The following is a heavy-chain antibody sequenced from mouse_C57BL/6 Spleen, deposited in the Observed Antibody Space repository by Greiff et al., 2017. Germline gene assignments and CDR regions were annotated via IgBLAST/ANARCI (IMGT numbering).Heavy chain of an antibody. CDR2: INPNNGGT. J-gene: IGHJ1*03. D-gene: IGHD2-5*01. V-gene: IGHV1-18*01. Sequence: EVQLQQSGPELVKPGASVKIPCKASGYTFTDYNMDWVKQSHGKSLEWIGDINPNNGGTIYNQKFKGKATLTVDKSSSTAYMELRSLTSEDTAVYYCARGPYSNYLWYFDVWGTGTTVTVSS. CDR1: GYTFTDYN. CDR3: ARGPYSNYLWYFDV.